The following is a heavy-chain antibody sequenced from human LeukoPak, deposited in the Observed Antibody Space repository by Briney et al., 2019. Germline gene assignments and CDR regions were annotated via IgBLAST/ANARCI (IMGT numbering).Heavy chain of an antibody. D-gene: IGHD5-12*01. J-gene: IGHJ4*02. CDR2: FDPEDGET. CDR3: ATVRASAGKVAMDY. V-gene: IGHV1-24*01. CDR1: GYTLTELS. Sequence: ASVKVSCKVSGYTLTELSMHWVRQAPGKGLEWMGGFDPEDGETIYAQKFQGRVTMTEDTSTDTAYMELSSLRSEDTAVYYCATVRASAGKVAMDYWGQGTLVTVSS.